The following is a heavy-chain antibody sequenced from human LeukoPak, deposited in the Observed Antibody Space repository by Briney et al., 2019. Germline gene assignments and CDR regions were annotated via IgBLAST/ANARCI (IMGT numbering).Heavy chain of an antibody. J-gene: IGHJ5*02. CDR2: IRYDGSNK. Sequence: TGGSLRLSCAASGFTFSSYGMHWVRQAPGKGLEWVAFIRYDGSNKYYADSVKGRFTISRDNAKNSLYLQMNSLRAEDTAVYYCARDPGSGFGELFDPWGQGTLVTVSS. V-gene: IGHV3-30*02. D-gene: IGHD3-10*01. CDR3: ARDPGSGFGELFDP. CDR1: GFTFSSYG.